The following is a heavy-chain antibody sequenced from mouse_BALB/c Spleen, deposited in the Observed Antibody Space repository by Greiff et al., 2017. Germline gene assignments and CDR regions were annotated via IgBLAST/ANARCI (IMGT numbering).Heavy chain of an antibody. D-gene: IGHD2-3*01. CDR1: GFTFSSYG. CDR2: INSNGGST. CDR3: ARGGLYDGYSWFAY. Sequence: EVMLVESGGGLVQPGGSLKLSCAASGFTFSSYGMSWVRQTPDKRLELVATINSNGGSTYYPDSVKGRFTISRDNAKNTLYLQMSSLKSEDTAIYYCARGGLYDGYSWFAYWGQGTLVTVSA. J-gene: IGHJ3*01. V-gene: IGHV5-6-3*01.